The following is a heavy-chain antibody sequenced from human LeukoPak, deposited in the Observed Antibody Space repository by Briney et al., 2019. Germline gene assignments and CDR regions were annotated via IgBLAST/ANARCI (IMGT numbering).Heavy chain of an antibody. J-gene: IGHJ4*02. CDR1: GGSLRTYH. V-gene: IGHV4-59*08. Sequence: SETLSLTCTVSGGSLRTYHWSGIRDPPGKGRECIGYNPYTGGTISNPSLKSRGTVSLETAKNQFSLKLNSVTAADTAVYYCARRLPATAGGLGAFDSWGQGTPVTVSS. CDR2: NPYTGGT. CDR3: ARRLPATAGGLGAFDS. D-gene: IGHD3-16*01.